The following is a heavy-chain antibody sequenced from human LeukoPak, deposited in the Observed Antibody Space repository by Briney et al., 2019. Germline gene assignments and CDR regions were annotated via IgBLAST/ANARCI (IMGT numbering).Heavy chain of an antibody. CDR2: IYYGGST. CDR3: ARRACYYDRSDFDI. D-gene: IGHD3-22*01. CDR1: GGSISSYD. J-gene: IGHJ3*02. V-gene: IGHV4-59*08. Sequence: SETLSLTCTASGGSISSYDWSWIRQPPGKGLEWVGYIYYGGSTNYNPSLKSRVTISVDTSKNQFSLKLSSVTAADTAVYFCARRACYYDRSDFDIWGQGTMVTVSS.